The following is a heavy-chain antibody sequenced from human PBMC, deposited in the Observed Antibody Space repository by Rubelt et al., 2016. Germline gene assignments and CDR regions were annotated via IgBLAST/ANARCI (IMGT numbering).Heavy chain of an antibody. CDR2: IYYSGST. CDR1: GGSFSGYY. V-gene: IGHV4-34*01. Sequence: QVQLQQWGAGLLKPSETLSLTCAVYGGSFSGYYWSWIRQPPGKGLEWIGSIYYSGSTYYNPSLKSRVTISGDRSKNRFSLKLGSVTAADTAVYDCARHRNVGMATSFDYWGQGTLVTVSS. J-gene: IGHJ4*02. D-gene: IGHD5-24*01. CDR3: ARHRNVGMATSFDY.